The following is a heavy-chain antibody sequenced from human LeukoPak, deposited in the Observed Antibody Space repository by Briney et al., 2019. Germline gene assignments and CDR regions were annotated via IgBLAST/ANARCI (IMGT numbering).Heavy chain of an antibody. D-gene: IGHD3-9*01. CDR1: GYTFTSYA. CDR3: ARNIFGHRRTSPNDL. Sequence: ASVKASCKASGYTFTSYAMNWVRQAPGQGLEWMGWINTNTGNPTYVQGFTGRFVFSLDTSVSTAYLQISSLKAEDTAVYYCARNIFGHRRTSPNDLWGRGTLVTVSS. CDR2: INTNTGNP. J-gene: IGHJ2*01. V-gene: IGHV7-4-1*02.